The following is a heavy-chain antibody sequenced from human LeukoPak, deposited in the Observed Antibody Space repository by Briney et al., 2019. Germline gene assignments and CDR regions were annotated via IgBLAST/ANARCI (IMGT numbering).Heavy chain of an antibody. J-gene: IGHJ5*02. V-gene: IGHV1-24*01. D-gene: IGHD3-10*01. CDR3: AREYYYGSGSYLRFDP. Sequence: ASVKVSCKVSGYTLTELSMHWVRQAPGKGLEWMGGFDPEDGETIYAQKFQGRVTITADESTSTAYMELSSLRSEDTAVYYCAREYYYGSGSYLRFDPWGQGTLVTVSS. CDR2: FDPEDGET. CDR1: GYTLTELS.